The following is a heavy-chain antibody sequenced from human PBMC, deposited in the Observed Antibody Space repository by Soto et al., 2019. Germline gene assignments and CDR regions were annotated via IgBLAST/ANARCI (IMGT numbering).Heavy chain of an antibody. CDR3: GKNRGGGSYTNGNFDV. Sequence: EVQVLESGGGLVQSGGSLRLSCAASGFTFSNYAMSWVRQAPGKGLEWVSTIHGGGDYTHYTDSVKGVFTISRDNTRKTLFLQMNGMGAEDTAVYSCGKNRGGGSYTNGNFDVWGRGTLVTVSS. V-gene: IGHV3-23*01. J-gene: IGHJ2*01. CDR2: IHGGGDYT. D-gene: IGHD1-26*01. CDR1: GFTFSNYA.